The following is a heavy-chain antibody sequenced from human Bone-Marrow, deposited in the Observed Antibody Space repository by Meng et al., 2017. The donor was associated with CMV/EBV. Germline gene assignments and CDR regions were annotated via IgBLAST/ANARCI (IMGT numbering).Heavy chain of an antibody. CDR2: IYYSGST. CDR3: ARGIVRGYSYGEPFDY. J-gene: IGHJ4*02. D-gene: IGHD5-18*01. CDR1: GGSISSYY. Sequence: SETLSLTCTVSGGSISSYYWSWIRQPPGKGLEWIGYIYYSGSTNYNPSLKSRVTISVDTSKNQFSLKLSSVTAADTAVYYCARGIVRGYSYGEPFDYWGQGTLVTVSS. V-gene: IGHV4-59*12.